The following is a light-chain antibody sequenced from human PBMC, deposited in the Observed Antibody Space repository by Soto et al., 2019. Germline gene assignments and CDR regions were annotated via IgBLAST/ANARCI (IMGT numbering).Light chain of an antibody. V-gene: IGKV3-11*01. CDR1: QSVSSY. CDR2: DAS. Sequence: EIVLTQSPATLSLSPGERATLSCRASQSVSSYLAWYQQKPGQAPRLLIYDASNRATGISARFSGSGSGTDFTLTISIREPEDFAVYYCQQRSKWPPEVTFGQGTRLEIK. J-gene: IGKJ5*01. CDR3: QQRSKWPPEVT.